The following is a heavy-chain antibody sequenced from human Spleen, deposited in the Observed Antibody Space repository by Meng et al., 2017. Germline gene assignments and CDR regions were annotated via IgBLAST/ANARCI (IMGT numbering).Heavy chain of an antibody. D-gene: IGHD4-17*01. CDR1: GFTFSGSA. CDR3: ASYDYGDYVTDY. Sequence: GESLKISCAASGFTFSGSAMHWVRQASGKGLEWVGRIRSKANNYATAYVASVKGRFPISRDDSKNTAYLQMNSLKTEDTAVYYCASYDYGDYVTDYWGQGTLVTVSS. V-gene: IGHV3-73*01. CDR2: IRSKANNYAT. J-gene: IGHJ4*02.